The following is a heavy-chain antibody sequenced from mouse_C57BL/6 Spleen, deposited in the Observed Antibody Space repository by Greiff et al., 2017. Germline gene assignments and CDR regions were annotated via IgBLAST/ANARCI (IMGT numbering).Heavy chain of an antibody. CDR3: ARMGSSYFDY. V-gene: IGHV5-6*01. D-gene: IGHD1-1*01. Sequence: EVQLQESGGDLVKPGGSLKLSCAASGFTFSSYGMSWVRQTPDKRLEWVATISSGGSYTYYPDSVKGRFTISRDNAKNTLYLQMSSLKSEDTAMYYCARMGSSYFDYWGQGTTLTVSS. CDR1: GFTFSSYG. J-gene: IGHJ2*01. CDR2: ISSGGSYT.